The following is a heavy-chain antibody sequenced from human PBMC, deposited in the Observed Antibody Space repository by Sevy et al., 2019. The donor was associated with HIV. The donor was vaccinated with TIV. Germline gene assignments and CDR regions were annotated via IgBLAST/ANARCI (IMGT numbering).Heavy chain of an antibody. J-gene: IGHJ4*02. V-gene: IGHV3-23*01. CDR2: ISFSGGST. CDR1: GFTFSTYA. D-gene: IGHD3-10*01. CDR3: AKDRVSGTYYTGDFDY. Sequence: GGSLRLSCAASGFTFSTYAMTWVRQAPGKGLEWVSVISFSGGSTYYADSVKDRFTISRDNSKNTLYLQMISLRAEDTAVYYCAKDRVSGTYYTGDFDYWGQGTLVTVSS.